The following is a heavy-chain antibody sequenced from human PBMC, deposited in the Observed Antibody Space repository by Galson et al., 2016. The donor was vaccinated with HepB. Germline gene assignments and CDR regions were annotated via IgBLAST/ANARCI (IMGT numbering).Heavy chain of an antibody. CDR2: ISSPSNGNT. CDR1: GYNFNIFG. CDR3: ARAGATVTSHFDH. Sequence: SVKVSCKASGYNFNIFGITWVRKAPGQGLEWVGWISSPSNGNTDHAQKFQGRITMTTDSSTSTASMGLRSLRYDDTAVYYCARAGATVTSHFDHWGQGTQVTVSS. V-gene: IGHV1-18*01. D-gene: IGHD4-17*01. J-gene: IGHJ4*02.